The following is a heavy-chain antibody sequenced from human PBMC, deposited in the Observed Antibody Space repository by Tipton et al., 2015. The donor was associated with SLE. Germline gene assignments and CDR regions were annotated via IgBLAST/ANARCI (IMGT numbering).Heavy chain of an antibody. CDR2: MNYLGAT. CDR3: TRHNTGSYYGAFDI. CDR1: GGSLSHYF. D-gene: IGHD1-26*01. J-gene: IGHJ3*02. Sequence: LRLSCEVYGGSLSHYFWSWIRQAPGKGLEWIGEMNYLGATNFNPSLKSRVTMSLDTSKNQQSLKLSSVTAADTAMYYCTRHNTGSYYGAFDIWGQGTMVTVSS. V-gene: IGHV4-34*10.